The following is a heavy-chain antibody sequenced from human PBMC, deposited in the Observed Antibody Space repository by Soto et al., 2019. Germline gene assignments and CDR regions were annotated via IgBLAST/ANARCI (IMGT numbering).Heavy chain of an antibody. CDR2: INAGNGNT. V-gene: IGHV1-3*01. CDR3: ARCIQQDYYYGMDV. Sequence: ASVKVSCKASGYTFTSYAMQWVRQAPGQRLEWMGWINAGNGNTKYSQKFQGRVTMTTDTSTSTVYMELRNLRSDDTAVYYCARCIQQDYYYGMDVWGQGTTVTVSS. D-gene: IGHD5-18*01. J-gene: IGHJ6*02. CDR1: GYTFTSYA.